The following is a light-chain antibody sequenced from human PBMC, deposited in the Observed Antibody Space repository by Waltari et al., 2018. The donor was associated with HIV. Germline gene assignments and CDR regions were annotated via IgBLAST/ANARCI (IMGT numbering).Light chain of an antibody. CDR3: QAWDSSTVV. V-gene: IGLV3-1*01. CDR1: KLGNKY. J-gene: IGLJ2*01. CDR2: EDN. Sequence: SYEVTQPPSVSVSPGQTASITCSGHKLGNKYTAWYQQKPGQSPVLVIYEDNKRHSGTPERFSGSNSGDTATLTISGTQAMDEADYYCQAWDSSTVVFGGGTRLTFL.